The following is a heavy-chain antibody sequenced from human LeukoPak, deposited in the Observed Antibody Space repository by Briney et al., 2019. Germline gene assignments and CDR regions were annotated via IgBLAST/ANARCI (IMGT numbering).Heavy chain of an antibody. V-gene: IGHV1-2*02. D-gene: IGHD2-2*01. Sequence: ASVKVSCKASGYTFTGYYMHWVRQAPGQGLEWMGWINPNSGGTNYAQKFQGRVTMTRDTSISTAYMELSRLRSDDTAVYYCARDLGPMPGQDYIVVVPAAIIPDDGGWLDPWGQGTLVTVSS. CDR1: GYTFTGYY. J-gene: IGHJ5*02. CDR3: ARDLGPMPGQDYIVVVPAAIIPDDGGWLDP. CDR2: INPNSGGT.